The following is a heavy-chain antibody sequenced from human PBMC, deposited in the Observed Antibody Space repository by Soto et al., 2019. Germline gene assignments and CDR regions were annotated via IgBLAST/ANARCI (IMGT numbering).Heavy chain of an antibody. J-gene: IGHJ4*02. CDR2: ISGDGVSK. CDR3: AKQDRLYGVTVAFDS. D-gene: IGHD4-17*01. CDR1: GIIFSNYA. V-gene: IGHV3-23*01. Sequence: GGSLRLSCAASGIIFSNYAMSWVRQAPGKGLEWISAISGDGVSKLYADSVRGRFTISRDNAANTLYLQIASLRSDDTALYYCAKQDRLYGVTVAFDSWGQGTLVTVSS.